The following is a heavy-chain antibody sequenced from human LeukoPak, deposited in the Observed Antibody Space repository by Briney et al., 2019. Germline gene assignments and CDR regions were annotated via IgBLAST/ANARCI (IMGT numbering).Heavy chain of an antibody. Sequence: PSETLSLTCAVYGGSFSGYYWSWISQPQGKGLEWIGEINHSGSTNYNPSLKSRVTISVDTSKNQFSLKLSSVTAADTAVYYCARDYCSSTSCPFDYWGQGTLVTVSS. J-gene: IGHJ4*02. V-gene: IGHV4-34*01. CDR1: GGSFSGYY. CDR3: ARDYCSSTSCPFDY. D-gene: IGHD2-2*01. CDR2: INHSGST.